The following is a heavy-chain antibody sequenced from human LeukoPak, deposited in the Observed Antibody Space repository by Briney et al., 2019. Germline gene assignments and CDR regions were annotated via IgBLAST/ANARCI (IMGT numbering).Heavy chain of an antibody. CDR2: INPNSGGT. Sequence: ASVKVSCKASGYTFTGYYMHWVRQAPGQGLEWMGWINPNSGGTNYAQKFQGRVSMTGDTSITTAYMELSSLTSDDTAVYYCARDTPYDGSGYELTYWGQGTLVTVSS. J-gene: IGHJ4*02. CDR3: ARDTPYDGSGYELTY. D-gene: IGHD3-22*01. V-gene: IGHV1-2*02. CDR1: GYTFTGYY.